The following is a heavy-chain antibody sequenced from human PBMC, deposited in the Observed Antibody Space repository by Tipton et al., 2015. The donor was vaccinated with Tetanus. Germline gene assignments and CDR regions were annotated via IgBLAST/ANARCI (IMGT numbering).Heavy chain of an antibody. CDR3: AREGSGQDFDY. Sequence: GSLRLSCAASGFSFRTYPMHWVRQAPGKGLEWVSSISSTSYYLYYADSVKGRFTLSRDNAKNSLYLQMNSLRAEDTAVYYCAREGSGQDFDYWGRGTLVTVSS. J-gene: IGHJ4*02. CDR1: GFSFRTYP. D-gene: IGHD3-10*01. CDR2: ISSTSYYL. V-gene: IGHV3-21*01.